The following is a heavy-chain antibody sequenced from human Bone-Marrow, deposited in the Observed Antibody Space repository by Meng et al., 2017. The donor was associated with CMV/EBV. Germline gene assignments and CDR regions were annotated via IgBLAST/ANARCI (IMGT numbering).Heavy chain of an antibody. Sequence: SETLSLTCTVSGGSISSYYWSWIRQPPGKGLEWIGYIYYNGSTNYNPSLKSRVTISVDTSKIQFALKLSSVTAADTAVYYCARGSGYGSYYFDYWGQGTLVTVSS. CDR2: IYYNGST. J-gene: IGHJ4*02. CDR3: ARGSGYGSYYFDY. CDR1: GGSISSYY. D-gene: IGHD5-12*01. V-gene: IGHV4-59*01.